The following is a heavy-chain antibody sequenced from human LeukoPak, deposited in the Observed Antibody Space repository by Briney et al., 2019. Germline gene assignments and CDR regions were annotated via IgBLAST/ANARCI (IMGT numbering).Heavy chain of an antibody. CDR1: GYTFTRYY. CDR3: AREADSGYYRTVDY. Sequence: SCKASGYTFTRYYIHWVRQAPGKGLEWLGHMSDDGSEKHYVDSVRGRFTISRDPSKNTLYLEMTSLRTEDTAVYYCAREADSGYYRTVDYWGQGTMVTVS. D-gene: IGHD2-15*01. V-gene: IGHV3-30-3*01. J-gene: IGHJ4*02. CDR2: MSDDGSEK.